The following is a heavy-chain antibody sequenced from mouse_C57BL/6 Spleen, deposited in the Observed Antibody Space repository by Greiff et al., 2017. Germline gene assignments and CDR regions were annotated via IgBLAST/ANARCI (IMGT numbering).Heavy chain of an antibody. CDR3: ARSGTTVVATEAMDY. J-gene: IGHJ4*01. CDR1: GYAFTNYL. CDR2: INPGSGGT. Sequence: QVQLQQSGAELVRPGTSVKVSCKASGYAFTNYLIEWVKQRPGQGLEWIGVINPGSGGTNYNEKFKGKATLTADKSSSTAYMQLSSLTSEDSAVYFWARSGTTVVATEAMDYWGQGTSVTVSS. D-gene: IGHD1-1*01. V-gene: IGHV1-54*01.